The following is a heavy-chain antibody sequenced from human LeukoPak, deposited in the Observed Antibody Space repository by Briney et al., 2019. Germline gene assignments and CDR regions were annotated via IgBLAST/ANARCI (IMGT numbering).Heavy chain of an antibody. CDR3: ARAGQSDY. V-gene: IGHV3-48*04. Sequence: GGSLRLSCAASGFTFSDYGVNWVRQAPGKGLEWLAYVGRGSILIHYADSVKGRFTTSRDNAKNSLFLQVNSLRAEDAAVYYCARAGQSDYWGQGTLVTVSS. CDR2: VGRGSILI. J-gene: IGHJ4*02. CDR1: GFTFSDYG.